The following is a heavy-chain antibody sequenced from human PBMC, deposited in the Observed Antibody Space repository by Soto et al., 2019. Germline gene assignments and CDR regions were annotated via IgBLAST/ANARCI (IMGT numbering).Heavy chain of an antibody. Sequence: SETLSLTCTVSGGSISSSSYYWGWIRQPPGKGLEWIGSIDYSGSTYYNPSLKSRVRISVDTSKNQFSLKLSSVTAADTAVYYCARQDLRVTMVRGVRGAQLNYYDYMDFRGRGTTVTGSS. D-gene: IGHD3-10*01. V-gene: IGHV4-39*01. CDR2: IDYSGST. J-gene: IGHJ6*03. CDR1: GGSISSSSYY. CDR3: ARQDLRVTMVRGVRGAQLNYYDYMDF.